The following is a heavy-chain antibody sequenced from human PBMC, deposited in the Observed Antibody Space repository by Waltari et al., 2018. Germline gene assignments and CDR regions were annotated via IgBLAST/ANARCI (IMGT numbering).Heavy chain of an antibody. CDR3: ARDRGPDVNEAMGLDY. V-gene: IGHV4-61*02. CDR2: IYKSGST. Sequence: QVQLQESGPGLVKPSQTLSLTCTVSGDSLSRGSYYWPWIRQPAGKGMEWIGHIYKSGSTNYNPSLKTRLSISMNKSNNQLSLTLKSVTAADPAVYYCARDRGPDVNEAMGLDYWGQGTRVTVSS. D-gene: IGHD3-10*01. J-gene: IGHJ4*02. CDR1: GDSLSRGSYY.